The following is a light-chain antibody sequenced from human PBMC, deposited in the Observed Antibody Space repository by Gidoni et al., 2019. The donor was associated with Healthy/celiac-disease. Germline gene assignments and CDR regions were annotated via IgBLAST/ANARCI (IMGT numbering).Light chain of an antibody. Sequence: QSVLTQPPSVSRAPGQRVTISCTGSFSNIGAAYEVSWYQQLPGTVPKLLIYADNNRPSGVPDRFSGSKSGTSASLTITGLQDDDEGDYYCQSYDSALRVVFGGGTKVTV. CDR2: ADN. CDR3: QSYDSALRVV. J-gene: IGLJ2*01. CDR1: FSNIGAAYE. V-gene: IGLV1-40*01.